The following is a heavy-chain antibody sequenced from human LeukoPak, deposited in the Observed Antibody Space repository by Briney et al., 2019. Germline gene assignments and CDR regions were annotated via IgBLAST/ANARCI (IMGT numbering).Heavy chain of an antibody. J-gene: IGHJ5*02. V-gene: IGHV3-23*01. D-gene: IGHD2-8*01. CDR1: GFTFSSYA. Sequence: GGSLRLSCAASGFTFSSYAMSCVRQAPGKGLEWVSAISGSGGSTYYADSVKGRFTISRGNSKNTLYLQMNSLRAEDTAVYYCAKILMVGKWFDPWGQGTLVTVSS. CDR2: ISGSGGST. CDR3: AKILMVGKWFDP.